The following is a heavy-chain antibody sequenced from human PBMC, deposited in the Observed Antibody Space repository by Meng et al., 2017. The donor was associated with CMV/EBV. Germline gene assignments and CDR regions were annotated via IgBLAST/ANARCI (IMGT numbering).Heavy chain of an antibody. J-gene: IGHJ4*02. CDR3: AREFFLDH. Sequence: GESLKISCAASGFTFSDYYMSWIRQAPGKGLEWVSYISSSGSSIYYADSVKGRFTLSRDNSKNTLYLQMNSLTAGDTGVYFCAREFFLDHWGQGTLVTVSS. D-gene: IGHD3-3*01. V-gene: IGHV3-11*04. CDR1: GFTFSDYY. CDR2: ISSSGSSI.